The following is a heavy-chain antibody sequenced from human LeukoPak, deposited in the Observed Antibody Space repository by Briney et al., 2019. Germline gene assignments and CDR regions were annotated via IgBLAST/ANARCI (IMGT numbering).Heavy chain of an antibody. CDR1: GFTFSGYA. D-gene: IGHD6-19*01. CDR3: AKDVRFDSSGFDC. CDR2: ISGSGGST. Sequence: GGSLRLSCAASGFTFSGYAMSWVRQAPGKGLEWVSAISGSGGSTYYADSVKGRFTNSRDNSKNTLYLQMNSLRAEDTAVYYCAKDVRFDSSGFDCWGQGTLVTVSS. V-gene: IGHV3-23*01. J-gene: IGHJ4*02.